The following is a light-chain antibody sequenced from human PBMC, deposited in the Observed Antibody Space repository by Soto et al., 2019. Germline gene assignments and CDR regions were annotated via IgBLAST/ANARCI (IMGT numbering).Light chain of an antibody. J-gene: IGLJ2*01. V-gene: IGLV2-14*01. CDR1: SSDVGGHNY. CDR3: SSYTPSSTLV. Sequence: QSVLTQPASVSGSPGQSITISCTGTSSDVGGHNYVSWYQQHPGIAPKLMISEVSNRPSGVSNRFSGSKSGNTASLTISGLQAEDEADYYCSSYTPSSTLVFGGGTQLTVL. CDR2: EVS.